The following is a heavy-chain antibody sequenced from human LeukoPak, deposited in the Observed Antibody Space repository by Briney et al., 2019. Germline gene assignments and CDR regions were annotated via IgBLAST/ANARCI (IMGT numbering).Heavy chain of an antibody. CDR2: INIISSEI. V-gene: IGHV3-48*02. D-gene: IGHD3-10*01. Sequence: GGSLRLSCAASGFTFSSYSMNWVRQAPGKGLEWVSYINIISSEIYYGDSVKGRFTISTDNAKNSVYLQMNSLRDEDTAVYYCARDRAYAFDNWGQGTMVTVPS. CDR3: ARDRAYAFDN. J-gene: IGHJ3*02. CDR1: GFTFSSYS.